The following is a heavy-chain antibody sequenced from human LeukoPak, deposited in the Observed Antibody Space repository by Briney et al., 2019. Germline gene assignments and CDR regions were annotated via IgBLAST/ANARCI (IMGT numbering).Heavy chain of an antibody. J-gene: IGHJ4*02. Sequence: SETLSLTCAVYGGSFSGYYWSWIREPPGKGLEWIGEINHSGSTNYNTSLTSRVTLSLDTSQNHISLTLRSLTAANTAVYYCSRCLRLFAAAGIQDWGQGTLVPVSS. CDR2: INHSGST. CDR1: GGSFSGYY. V-gene: IGHV4-34*01. CDR3: SRCLRLFAAAGIQD. D-gene: IGHD6-13*01.